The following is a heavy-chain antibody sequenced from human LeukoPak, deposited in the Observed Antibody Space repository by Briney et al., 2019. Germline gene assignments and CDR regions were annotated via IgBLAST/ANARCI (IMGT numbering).Heavy chain of an antibody. CDR2: MNPNSGNT. Sequence: ASVKVSCKASGYTFTSYDINWVRQATGQGLEWMGWMNPNSGNTGYAQKFQGRVTITRNTSISTAYMELSSLRSEDTAVYYCARGPSSSSIPYYFDYWGQGTLVTVSS. CDR1: GYTFTSYD. D-gene: IGHD6-6*01. CDR3: ARGPSSSSIPYYFDY. J-gene: IGHJ4*02. V-gene: IGHV1-8*03.